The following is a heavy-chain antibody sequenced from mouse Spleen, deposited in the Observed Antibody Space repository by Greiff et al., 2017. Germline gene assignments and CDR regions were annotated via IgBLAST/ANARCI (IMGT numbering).Heavy chain of an antibody. CDR3: ARDGLGQEFAY. CDR1: GLSLTSYG. D-gene: IGHD4-1*01. CDR2: IWAGGST. J-gene: IGHJ3*01. V-gene: IGHV2-9*02. Sequence: VKVVESGPGLVAPSQSLSITCTVSGLSLTSYGVHWVRQPPGKGLEWLGVIWAGGSTNYNSALMSRLSISKDNSKSQVFLKMNSLQTDDTAMYYCARDGLGQEFAYWGQGTLVTVSA.